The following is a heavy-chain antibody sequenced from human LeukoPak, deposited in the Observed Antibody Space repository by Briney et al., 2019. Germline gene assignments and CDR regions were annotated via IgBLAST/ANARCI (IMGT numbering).Heavy chain of an antibody. D-gene: IGHD2-15*01. CDR1: GGSISSYY. CDR3: ARVVVVVAASRSLDY. Sequence: SETLSLTCTVSGGSISSYYWSWIRQPPGKGLEWIGEINHSGSTNYNPSLKSRVTISVDTSKNQFSLKLSSVTAADTAVYYCARVVVVVAASRSLDYWGQGTLVTVSS. J-gene: IGHJ4*02. V-gene: IGHV4-34*01. CDR2: INHSGST.